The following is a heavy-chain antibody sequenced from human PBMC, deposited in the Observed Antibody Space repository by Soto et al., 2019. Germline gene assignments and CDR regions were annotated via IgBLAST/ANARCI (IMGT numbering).Heavy chain of an antibody. CDR3: ARGVPHYYDSSSTEHDAFDI. J-gene: IGHJ3*02. V-gene: IGHV1-69*13. CDR2: IIPIFGTA. CDR1: GGTFSSYA. D-gene: IGHD3-22*01. Sequence: GASVKVSCKASGGTFSSYAISWVRQAPGQGLEWMGGIIPIFGTANYAQKFQGRVTITADESTSTAYMELSSLRSEDTAVYYCARGVPHYYDSSSTEHDAFDIWGQGTMVTVSS.